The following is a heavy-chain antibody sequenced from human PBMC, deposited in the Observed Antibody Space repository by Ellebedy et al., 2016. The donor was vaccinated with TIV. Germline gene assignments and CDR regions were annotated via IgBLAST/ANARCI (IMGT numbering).Heavy chain of an antibody. CDR3: VTSQSQNFFSAFDI. V-gene: IGHV3-13*01. CDR2: IGTASDT. Sequence: GESLKISCAASGFTFSSYDMHWVRQRTGEGLEWVSSIGTASDTYYLDSVKGRFTISRENVRTSLYLQMNSLRAEDTAVYYCVTSQSQNFFSAFDIWGQGTVVTISS. CDR1: GFTFSSYD. J-gene: IGHJ3*02.